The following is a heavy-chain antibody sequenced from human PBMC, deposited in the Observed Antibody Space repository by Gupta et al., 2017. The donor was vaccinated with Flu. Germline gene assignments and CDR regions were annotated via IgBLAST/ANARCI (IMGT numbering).Heavy chain of an antibody. CDR2: INSDSVYI. V-gene: IGHV3-21*02. J-gene: IGHJ6*02. Sequence: VQLVESGGGLVEPGGSLRLSCAASGFSFSDYTMRWARQAPGKGLEWVSSINSDSVYIYYADSVRGRFTISRDNAEDSLFLQMNSLGAEDTAIYYCARDYDSTSYYGLDVWGQGTAVTVSS. CDR3: ARDYDSTSYYGLDV. D-gene: IGHD3-22*01. CDR1: GFSFSDYT.